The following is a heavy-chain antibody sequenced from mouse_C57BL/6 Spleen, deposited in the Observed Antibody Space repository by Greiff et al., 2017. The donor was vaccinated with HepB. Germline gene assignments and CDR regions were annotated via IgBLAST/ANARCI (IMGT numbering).Heavy chain of an antibody. D-gene: IGHD2-10*02. Sequence: LVESGPELVKPGASVKISCKASGYSFTDYNMNWVKQSNGKSLEWIGVINTNYGTTSYNQKFKGKATLTVDQSSSTAYMQLNSLTSEDSAVYYCARGLYGNYAMDYWGQGTSVTVSS. CDR3: ARGLYGNYAMDY. J-gene: IGHJ4*01. V-gene: IGHV1-39*01. CDR1: GYSFTDYN. CDR2: INTNYGTT.